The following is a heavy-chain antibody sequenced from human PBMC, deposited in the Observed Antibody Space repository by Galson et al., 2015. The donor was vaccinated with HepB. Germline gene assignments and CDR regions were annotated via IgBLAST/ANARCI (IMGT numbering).Heavy chain of an antibody. CDR2: ISTYANTI. V-gene: IGHV3-11*01. Sequence: SLRLSCAASGFTFSDYYMSWIRQAPGKGLEWVSYISTYANTIYYADSVKGRFTISRDNARSSLYLQMNSLRAEDTAVYYCARGYEAFHYWGQGTLVTVSS. CDR3: ARGYEAFHY. J-gene: IGHJ4*02. D-gene: IGHD3-3*01. CDR1: GFTFSDYY.